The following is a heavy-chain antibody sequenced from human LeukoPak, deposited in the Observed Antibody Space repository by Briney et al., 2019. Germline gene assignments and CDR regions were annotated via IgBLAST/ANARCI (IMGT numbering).Heavy chain of an antibody. D-gene: IGHD6-13*01. J-gene: IGHJ5*02. Sequence: SVKVSCKASGGTFSSYAISWVRQAPGQGLEWMGRIIPILGIANYAQKFQGRVTITADKSTSTAYMELRSLRSDDTAVYYCARVGKGIAAVGDLDPWGQGTLVTVSS. CDR2: IIPILGIA. V-gene: IGHV1-69*04. CDR3: ARVGKGIAAVGDLDP. CDR1: GGTFSSYA.